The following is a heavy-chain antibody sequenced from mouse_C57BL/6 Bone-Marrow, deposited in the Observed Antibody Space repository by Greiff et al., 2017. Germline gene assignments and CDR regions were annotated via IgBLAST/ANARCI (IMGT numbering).Heavy chain of an antibody. CDR2: INPNYGST. CDR1: GYSFTNYN. Sequence: VQLQQSGPELVKPGASVKISCKASGYSFTNYNMNWVKQSHGKSLEWIGVINPNYGSTSYNQKFKGKATLTVDQSSSTAYMQLNSLTSEDSAVYYCARRDGYEYYAMDYWGQGTSVTVSA. CDR3: ARRDGYEYYAMDY. V-gene: IGHV1-39*01. D-gene: IGHD2-2*01. J-gene: IGHJ4*01.